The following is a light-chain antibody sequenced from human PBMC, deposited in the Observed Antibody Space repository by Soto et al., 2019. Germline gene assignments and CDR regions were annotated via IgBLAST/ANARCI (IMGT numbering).Light chain of an antibody. V-gene: IGKV1-39*01. Sequence: DIQMTQSPSSLSASVGDRVTITCRASQSISSYLNWYQQKPGKAPKLLIYAASSLQSGVPSRFSGSGSGTDFTLTIAGLQPEDSASYFCQQSISAPLTFGGWTKVEIK. CDR3: QQSISAPLT. J-gene: IGKJ4*01. CDR2: AAS. CDR1: QSISSY.